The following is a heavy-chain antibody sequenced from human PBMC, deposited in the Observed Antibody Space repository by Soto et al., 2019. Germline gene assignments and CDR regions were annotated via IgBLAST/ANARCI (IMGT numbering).Heavy chain of an antibody. V-gene: IGHV4-59*01. CDR3: ARVAAGQQLVLYYYYMDV. CDR1: GGSISSYY. Sequence: SETLSLTCTVSGGSISSYYWSWIRQPPGKGLEWIGYIYYSGSTNYNPSLKSRVTISVDTSKNQFSLKLSSVTAADTAVYYCARVAAGQQLVLYYYYMDVWGKGTTVTVSS. D-gene: IGHD6-13*01. CDR2: IYYSGST. J-gene: IGHJ6*03.